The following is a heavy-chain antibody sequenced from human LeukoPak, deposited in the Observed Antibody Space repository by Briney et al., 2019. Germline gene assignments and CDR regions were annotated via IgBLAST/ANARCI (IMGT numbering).Heavy chain of an antibody. CDR1: GGSISSSSYY. D-gene: IGHD5-18*01. V-gene: IGHV4-39*01. CDR3: ARSYSYGYPSRFDY. Sequence: SETLSLTCTVSGGSISSSSYYWGWIRQPPGKGLEWIGSIYYSGSTYYNPSLKSRVTISVDTSKNQFSLKLSSVTAADTAVYYCARSYSYGYPSRFDYWGQGTLVTVSS. J-gene: IGHJ4*02. CDR2: IYYSGST.